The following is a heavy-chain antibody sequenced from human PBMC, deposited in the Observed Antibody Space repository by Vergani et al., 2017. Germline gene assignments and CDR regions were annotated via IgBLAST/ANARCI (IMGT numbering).Heavy chain of an antibody. Sequence: QVQLQESGPGLVKPSETLTLTCDVSDSSIMTNPYWGWFRQSPGKGLEWIGCIHYSGDTHYNSSLKSRVSSSIVSSSKFSLSLTSVTAADTAIYDCARHRGSGCFFPSSYFYGMDVRGHGTTVTVSS. CDR1: DSSIMTNPY. V-gene: IGHV4-38-2*01. J-gene: IGHJ6*02. CDR3: ARHRGSGCFFPSSYFYGMDV. CDR2: IHYSGDT. D-gene: IGHD3-10*01.